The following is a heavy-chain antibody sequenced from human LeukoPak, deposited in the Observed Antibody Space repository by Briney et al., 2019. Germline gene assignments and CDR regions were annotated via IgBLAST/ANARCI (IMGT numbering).Heavy chain of an antibody. CDR1: GGSISSSSNY. Sequence: SETLSLTCTVSGGSISSSSNYWGWLRQPPGKGLEWIGSISYSGSTYYNPSLKSRVTISVDTSKNQISLKLSSVTAADTAVYYCARLTPYSGSPLGDYWGQGTLVTVSS. J-gene: IGHJ4*02. CDR2: ISYSGST. CDR3: ARLTPYSGSPLGDY. V-gene: IGHV4-39*01. D-gene: IGHD1-26*01.